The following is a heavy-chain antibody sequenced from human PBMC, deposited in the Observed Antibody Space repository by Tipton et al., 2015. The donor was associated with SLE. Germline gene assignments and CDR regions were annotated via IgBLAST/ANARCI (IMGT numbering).Heavy chain of an antibody. J-gene: IGHJ3*02. CDR1: GVSISRHY. CDR3: AQGGIFYHHDSSGRHAFDI. D-gene: IGHD3-22*01. CDR2: IYYTGST. Sequence: TLSLTCTISGVSISRHYWNWIRQPPGKGLEWIGYIYYTGSTRYNPSLERRVTISVDTSKNQCSLKLNSVTAADTAVYYCAQGGIFYHHDSSGRHAFDIWGRGTVVAVSS. V-gene: IGHV4-59*11.